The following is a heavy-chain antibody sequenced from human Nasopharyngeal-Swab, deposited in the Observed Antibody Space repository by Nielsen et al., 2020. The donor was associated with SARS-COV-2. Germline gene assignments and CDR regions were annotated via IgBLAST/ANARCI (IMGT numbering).Heavy chain of an antibody. J-gene: IGHJ4*02. CDR2: LYYTGDT. V-gene: IGHV4-39*07. CDR1: GDSISSSGYY. D-gene: IGHD5-18*01. Sequence: SETLSLTCSVSGDSISSSGYYWGQVRQPPGKGLEWIGSLYYTGDTYYNPSRRGRVTLSVDTSKNQVSLKLSSATAADTAIYYCARVVPARVTFDYWGQGLLVTVSS. CDR3: ARVVPARVTFDY.